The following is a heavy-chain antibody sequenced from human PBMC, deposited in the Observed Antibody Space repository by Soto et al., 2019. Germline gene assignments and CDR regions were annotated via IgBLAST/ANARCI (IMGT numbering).Heavy chain of an antibody. J-gene: IGHJ4*02. V-gene: IGHV3-48*04. CDR3: ARATGADKEDY. Sequence: GGSLRLSWAASGFIFSTYSMSWVRQGPGKGLEWVSYISSSSSTIFYTDSVKGRFTISRDNAKNSLYLQMNSLRAEDTAVYYCARATGADKEDYWGQGTLVTVSS. D-gene: IGHD3-10*01. CDR2: ISSSSSTI. CDR1: GFIFSTYS.